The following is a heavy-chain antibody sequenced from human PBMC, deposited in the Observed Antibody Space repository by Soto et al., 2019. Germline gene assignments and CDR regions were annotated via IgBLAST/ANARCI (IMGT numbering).Heavy chain of an antibody. CDR3: ARVRWLRYKARYAFDI. V-gene: IGHV4-31*03. CDR2: IYYSGST. Sequence: SETLSLTCPVSGGSISSGGYSWSWIRQHPGKGLECIGYIYYSGSTYYNPSLKSRVTISVDTSKNQFSLKLSSVTAADTAVYYCARVRWLRYKARYAFDIWRQGTRDTVSS. CDR1: GGSISSGGYS. J-gene: IGHJ3*02. D-gene: IGHD5-12*01.